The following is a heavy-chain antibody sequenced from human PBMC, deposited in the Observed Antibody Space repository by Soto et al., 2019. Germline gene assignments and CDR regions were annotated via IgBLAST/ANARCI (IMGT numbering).Heavy chain of an antibody. CDR3: ARGDREDILVVVGARPGEYGTDI. J-gene: IGHJ6*02. V-gene: IGHV3-30-3*01. CDR2: IAHDGSNA. D-gene: IGHD2-15*01. CDR1: GFTFRNHA. Sequence: QVQLVESGGGVVQPGGSLRLSCAASGFTFRNHAMHWVRQAPGKGLECLAVIAHDGSNAFYRDSVKGRFTVSTDNSKNTLYLYMNRLRSEDTGVYYCARGDREDILVVVGARPGEYGTDIWGQGTTVIVSS.